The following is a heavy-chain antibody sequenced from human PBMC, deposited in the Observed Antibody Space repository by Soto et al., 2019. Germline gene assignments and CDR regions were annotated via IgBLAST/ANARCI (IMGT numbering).Heavy chain of an antibody. CDR1: GITYNTYA. V-gene: IGHV1-3*01. CDR3: ARAISGYVT. Sequence: QVQLVQSGAEMKKPGASVKLSCKASGITYNTYAIHWVRQAPGQGLEWMGWINAGNGDTRYSQNFQGRVTLTRDTSASTVYMDLVSLKFEDTGVYYCARAISGYVTWGQGTLVTVSS. D-gene: IGHD5-12*01. J-gene: IGHJ4*02. CDR2: INAGNGDT.